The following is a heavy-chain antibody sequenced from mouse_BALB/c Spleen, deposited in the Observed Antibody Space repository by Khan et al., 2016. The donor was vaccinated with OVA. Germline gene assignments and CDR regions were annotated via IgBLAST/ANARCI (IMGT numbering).Heavy chain of an antibody. Sequence: VRLQQSGPELVKPGASVKIPCKASEYPFTDYNMDWVKQSHGKSLEWIGDITPNNGGTIYNQKFKGKATLTVDKSSSTAYMELRSLTSEDPAVYYCARGGFGSPFAYWGQGTLVTVSA. J-gene: IGHJ3*01. D-gene: IGHD1-1*01. V-gene: IGHV1-18*01. CDR3: ARGGFGSPFAY. CDR2: ITPNNGGT. CDR1: EYPFTDYN.